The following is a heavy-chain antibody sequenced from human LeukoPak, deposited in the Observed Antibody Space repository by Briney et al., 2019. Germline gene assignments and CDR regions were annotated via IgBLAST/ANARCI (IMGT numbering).Heavy chain of an antibody. V-gene: IGHV1-69*01. D-gene: IGHD6-13*01. CDR2: IIPIFGTA. J-gene: IGHJ6*03. CDR1: GGTFSSYA. Sequence: SVKVSCKASGGTFSSYAISWVRQAPGQGLEWMGGIIPIFGTANYAQKFQGRVTITADESTSTAYMELSSLRSEDTAVCYCASLEQQLVPLYYYMDVWGKGTTVTVSS. CDR3: ASLEQQLVPLYYYMDV.